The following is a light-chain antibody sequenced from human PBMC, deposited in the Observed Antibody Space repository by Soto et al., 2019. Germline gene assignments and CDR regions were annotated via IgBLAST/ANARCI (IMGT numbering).Light chain of an antibody. J-gene: IGKJ1*01. CDR1: QSISRS. Sequence: EIVLTQSPAILSVSPGERATLSCSASQSISRSLAWYQQKPGQAPRLLISDASTRATGIPARFSGSGSGTDFTLTISSLQPEDFATYYCLQDYNYPRTFGQGTKVDIK. CDR2: DAS. CDR3: LQDYNYPRT. V-gene: IGKV3-15*01.